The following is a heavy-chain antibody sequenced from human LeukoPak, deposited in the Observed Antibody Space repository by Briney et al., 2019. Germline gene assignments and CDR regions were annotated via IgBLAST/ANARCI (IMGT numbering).Heavy chain of an antibody. CDR3: TTPDYDILTGYILDY. V-gene: IGHV3-15*01. CDR1: GFTFSNAW. J-gene: IGHJ4*02. Sequence: GGSLRLSCAASGFTFSNAWMSWVRQAPGKGLEWVGRIKSKTDGGTTDYAAPVKGRFTISRDDSKNTLYLQMNSLKTEDTAVYYCTTPDYDILTGYILDYWGQGSLITVSS. D-gene: IGHD3-9*01. CDR2: IKSKTDGGTT.